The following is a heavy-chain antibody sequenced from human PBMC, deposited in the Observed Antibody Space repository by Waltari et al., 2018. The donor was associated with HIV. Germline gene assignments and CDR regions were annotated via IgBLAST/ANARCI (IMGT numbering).Heavy chain of an antibody. Sequence: QVQLVQSGAEVKKPGSSVKVSCKASGGTFSSYAISWVRQAPGQGLEWMGRIIPILGIANYAQKFQGRVTITADKSTSTAYMELSSLRSEDTAVYYCARAYSSGPPLFDYWGQGTLVTVSS. CDR2: IIPILGIA. J-gene: IGHJ4*02. CDR3: ARAYSSGPPLFDY. V-gene: IGHV1-69*04. D-gene: IGHD6-19*01. CDR1: GGTFSSYA.